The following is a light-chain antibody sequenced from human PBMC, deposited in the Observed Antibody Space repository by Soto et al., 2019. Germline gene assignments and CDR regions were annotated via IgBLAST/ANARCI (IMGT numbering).Light chain of an antibody. CDR1: QSVNRY. CDR3: QQYGSSQWT. Sequence: EIVLTPSPATLSLSPGERATLSCRASQSVNRYLVWYQQKPGQAPRLLMYDASKRATGIPARFSGSGSGTDFTLTISRLEPEDFAVYDGQQYGSSQWTVGQGTKVDIK. CDR2: DAS. V-gene: IGKV3-20*01. J-gene: IGKJ1*01.